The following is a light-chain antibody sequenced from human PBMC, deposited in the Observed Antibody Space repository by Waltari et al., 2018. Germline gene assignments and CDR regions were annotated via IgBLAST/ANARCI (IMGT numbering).Light chain of an antibody. CDR3: SSYTSRTTSYV. V-gene: IGLV2-14*03. CDR1: RSTVGGSAY. Sequence: QSALTQPASVSGSPGLSITISCTGTRSTVGGSAYVSWYQRPPGKAPKLIIYDINSRPSDVSVRFSGSKSGNTASLTISGLQAEDEADYYCSSYTSRTTSYVFGTVTTVTVL. J-gene: IGLJ1*01. CDR2: DIN.